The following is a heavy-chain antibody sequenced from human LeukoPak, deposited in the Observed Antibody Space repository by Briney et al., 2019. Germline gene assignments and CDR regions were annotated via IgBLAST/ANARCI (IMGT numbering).Heavy chain of an antibody. CDR3: ARVTSVGGSGSYYNWFDP. CDR2: ISAYNGNT. CDR1: GYTFTSYG. J-gene: IGHJ5*02. D-gene: IGHD3-10*01. Sequence: ASVKVSCKASGYTFTSYGISWVRQAPGQGLEWMGWISAYNGNTNCAQKLQGRVTMTTDTSTSTAYMELRSLRSDDTAVYYCARVTSVGGSGSYYNWFDPWGQGTLVTVSS. V-gene: IGHV1-18*01.